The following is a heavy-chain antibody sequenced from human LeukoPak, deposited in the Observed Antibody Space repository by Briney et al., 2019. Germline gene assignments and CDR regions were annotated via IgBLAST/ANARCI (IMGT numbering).Heavy chain of an antibody. CDR1: GFTFSSYS. CDR3: ARDRRYCSSTSCFNDAFDI. Sequence: TGGSLRLSCAASGFTFSSYSMNWVRQAPGKGLEWVSSISSSSSYIYYADSVKGRFTISRDNAKNSLYLQMNSLRAEDTAVYYCARDRRYCSSTSCFNDAFDIWGQGTMVTVS. CDR2: ISSSSSYI. D-gene: IGHD2-2*01. V-gene: IGHV3-21*01. J-gene: IGHJ3*02.